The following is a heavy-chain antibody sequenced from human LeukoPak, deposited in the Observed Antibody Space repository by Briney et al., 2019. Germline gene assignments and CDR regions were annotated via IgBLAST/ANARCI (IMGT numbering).Heavy chain of an antibody. J-gene: IGHJ4*02. D-gene: IGHD3-16*02. V-gene: IGHV3-7*03. CDR2: INQDGSEK. CDR3: ARESSPYDYVWGSYRYTRGFDY. Sequence: GGSLRLSCAASGITFSRFWMSWVRQAPGKGLQWVANINQDGSEKHYVDSVKGRFTISRDNAENSLYLQMNSLRAEDTAVYYCARESSPYDYVWGSYRYTRGFDYWGQGTLVTVSS. CDR1: GITFSRFW.